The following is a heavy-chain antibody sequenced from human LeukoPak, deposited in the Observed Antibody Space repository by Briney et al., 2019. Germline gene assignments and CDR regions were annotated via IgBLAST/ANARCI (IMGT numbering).Heavy chain of an antibody. CDR3: ARNWGYYYDSSGYLHFDY. V-gene: IGHV5-51*01. Sequence: GESLKISCKGSGYSFTSYWIGWVRQIPGKGLEWMGIIYPGDSDSRYSPSLQGQVTISADKSISTAYLPWGSLKASDTAMYYCARNWGYYYDSSGYLHFDYWGQGTLVTVSS. CDR2: IYPGDSDS. J-gene: IGHJ4*02. D-gene: IGHD3-22*01. CDR1: GYSFTSYW.